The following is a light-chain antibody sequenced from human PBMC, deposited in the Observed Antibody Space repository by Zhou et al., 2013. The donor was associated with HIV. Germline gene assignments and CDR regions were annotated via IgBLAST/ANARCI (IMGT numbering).Light chain of an antibody. Sequence: DIQMTQSPSSLSASVGDRVTITCRAGQSIGTSLNWFQQKPGTAPKLLIYASSRSKSGVPSRFSGSGSGTDFTLTINSLQPEDFATYYCQQTYSLITFGQGTRLEIK. V-gene: IGKV1-39*01. CDR2: ASS. J-gene: IGKJ5*01. CDR3: QQTYSLIT. CDR1: QSIGTS.